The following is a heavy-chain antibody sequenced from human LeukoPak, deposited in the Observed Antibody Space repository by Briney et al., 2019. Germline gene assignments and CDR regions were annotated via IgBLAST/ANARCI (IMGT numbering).Heavy chain of an antibody. CDR1: GGSFSGYY. CDR2: IYYSESS. CDR3: ARQGISYYYYMDV. J-gene: IGHJ6*03. D-gene: IGHD6-13*01. V-gene: IGHV4-34*01. Sequence: SETLSLTCAVYGGSFSGYYWGWVRQPPGKGLEWIGSIYYSESSYYNPSLKSRVTISVDTSKNQFSLKLSSVTAADTAVYYCARQGISYYYYMDVWGKGTTVTVSS.